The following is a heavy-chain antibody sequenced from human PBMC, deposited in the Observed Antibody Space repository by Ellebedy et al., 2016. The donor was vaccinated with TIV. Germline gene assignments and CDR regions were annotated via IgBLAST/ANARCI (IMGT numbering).Heavy chain of an antibody. V-gene: IGHV1-18*01. CDR2: ISAYNGNT. CDR1: GYTFTSYG. CDR3: AREAPAYPRLVVVAADNWFDP. D-gene: IGHD2-15*01. J-gene: IGHJ5*02. Sequence: AASVKVSCKASGYTFTSYGISWARQAPGQGLEWMGWISAYNGNTNYAQKLQGRVTMTTDTSTSTAYMELRSLRSDDTAVYYCAREAPAYPRLVVVAADNWFDPWGQGTLVTVSS.